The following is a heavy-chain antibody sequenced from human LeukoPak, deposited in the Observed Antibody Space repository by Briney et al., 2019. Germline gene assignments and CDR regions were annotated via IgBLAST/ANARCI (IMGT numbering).Heavy chain of an antibody. CDR1: GFTFSSYA. CDR3: TTEPGIAAAGTGEFDY. Sequence: GGSLRLSCAASGFTFSSYAMSWVRQAPGKGLEWVGRIKSKTDGGTTDYAAPVRGRFTISRDDSKNTLYLQMNSLKTEDTAVYYCTTEPGIAAAGTGEFDYWGQGTLVTVSS. D-gene: IGHD6-13*01. V-gene: IGHV3-15*01. CDR2: IKSKTDGGTT. J-gene: IGHJ4*02.